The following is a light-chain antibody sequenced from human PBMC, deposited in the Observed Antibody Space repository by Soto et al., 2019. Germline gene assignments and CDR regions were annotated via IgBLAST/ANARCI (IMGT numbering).Light chain of an antibody. CDR3: CSYAGSYTPLYV. CDR2: DVS. J-gene: IGLJ1*01. CDR1: SSDVGGYNY. Sequence: SVLTXPRSVSGSPGQSVTISCTGTSSDVGGYNYVSWYQQHPGKAPKLMIYDVSKRPSGVPDRFSGSKSGNTASLTISGLQAEDEADYYCCSYAGSYTPLYVFGTGTKVTVL. V-gene: IGLV2-11*01.